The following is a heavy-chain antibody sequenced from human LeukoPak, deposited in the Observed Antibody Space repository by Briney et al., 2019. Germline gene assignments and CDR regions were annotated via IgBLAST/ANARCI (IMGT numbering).Heavy chain of an antibody. CDR2: INHSGST. CDR3: ARLEVAAAGTYYYYYMDV. CDR1: GGSISGYY. V-gene: IGHV4-34*01. Sequence: PSETLSLTCTVSGGSISGYYWSWIRQPPGKGLEWIGEINHSGSTNYNPSLKSRVTISVDTSKNQFSLKLSSVTAADTAVYYCARLEVAAAGTYYYYYMDVWGKGTTVTISS. J-gene: IGHJ6*03. D-gene: IGHD6-13*01.